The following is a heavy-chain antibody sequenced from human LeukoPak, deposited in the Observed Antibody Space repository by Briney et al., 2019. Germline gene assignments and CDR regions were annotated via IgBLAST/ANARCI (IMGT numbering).Heavy chain of an antibody. V-gene: IGHV4-61*02. CDR1: GGSISSGSYY. CDR3: ARDGAWYSSINWGYYFDY. J-gene: IGHJ4*02. Sequence: SETLSLTCTVSGGSISSGSYYWSWIRQPAGKGLEWIGRIYTSGSTNYNPSLKSRVTISVDTSKNQFSLKLSSVTAADTAVYYCARDGAWYSSINWGYYFDYWGQGTLVTVSS. D-gene: IGHD6-13*01. CDR2: IYTSGST.